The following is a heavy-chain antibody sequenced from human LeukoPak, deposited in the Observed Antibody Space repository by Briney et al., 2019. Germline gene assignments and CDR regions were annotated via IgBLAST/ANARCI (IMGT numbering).Heavy chain of an antibody. D-gene: IGHD3-10*01. V-gene: IGHV3-48*02. J-gene: IGHJ6*02. CDR1: GFTFSSYS. CDR3: ASSVRGVMGGYGLDV. CDR2: ISSGSSTI. Sequence: PGGSLRLSCAASGFTFSSYSMNWVRQAPGKGLEWVSYISSGSSTIYYADSVKGRFTISRDNATNPLYLQMNSLRDEDTAVYYCASSVRGVMGGYGLDVWGQGTTVTVSS.